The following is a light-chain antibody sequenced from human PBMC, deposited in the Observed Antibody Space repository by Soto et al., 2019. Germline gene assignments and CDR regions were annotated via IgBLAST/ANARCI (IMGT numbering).Light chain of an antibody. CDR3: SSYAGTNTTYV. V-gene: IGLV2-8*01. CDR2: EVS. J-gene: IGLJ1*01. CDR1: SIDVVCYYY. Sequence: QSLLTQPPSASGSPGQSFTISCTGTSIDVVCYYYVSWYQQHPGKAPKLMIYEVSKRPSGVPDRFSGSKSGNTASLTVSGLQAEDEADYYCSSYAGTNTTYVFGTG.